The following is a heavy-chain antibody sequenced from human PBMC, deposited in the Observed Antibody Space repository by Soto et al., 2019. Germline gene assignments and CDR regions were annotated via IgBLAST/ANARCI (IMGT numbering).Heavy chain of an antibody. J-gene: IGHJ6*02. V-gene: IGHV3-21*01. CDR2: ISSSSSYI. CDR3: ARDYSGSYYGNYYYYGMDV. CDR1: GFTFSSYS. D-gene: IGHD1-26*01. Sequence: GGSLRLSCAASGFTFSSYSMNWVRQAPGKGLEWVSSISSSSSYIYYADSVKGRFTISRDNAKNSLYLQMNSLRAEDTAVYYCARDYSGSYYGNYYYYGMDVWGQGTTVTVS.